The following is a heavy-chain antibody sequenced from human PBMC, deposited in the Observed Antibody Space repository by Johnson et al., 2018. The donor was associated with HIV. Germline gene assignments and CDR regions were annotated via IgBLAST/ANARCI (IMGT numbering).Heavy chain of an antibody. CDR2: ISYDGSNK. CDR3: ARETSPYYYDSSGYYSHDAFDI. Sequence: QMLLVESGGGVVQPGRSLRLSCAASGFTFSSYAMHWVRQAPGKGLEWVAVISYDGSNKYYADSVKGRFTISRDNSKNTLHLQMNSLNAEDTAMYYCARETSPYYYDSSGYYSHDAFDIWGQGTMVTVSS. V-gene: IGHV3-30*14. J-gene: IGHJ3*02. D-gene: IGHD3-22*01. CDR1: GFTFSSYA.